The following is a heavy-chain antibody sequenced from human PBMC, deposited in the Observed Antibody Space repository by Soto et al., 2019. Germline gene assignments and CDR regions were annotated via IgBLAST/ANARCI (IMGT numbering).Heavy chain of an antibody. V-gene: IGHV4-4*07. CDR3: ARETGENWTYEAH. D-gene: IGHD1-7*01. Sequence: QVQQQESGPGLVKPSDTLSLTCRVSGAYISDFSWCWIRQPAGKGLEWIGRITINGNTQKNPSFKSRVSKSIDKSRNHFSLNLQSATAADTALDYCARETGENWTYEAHWGSGTLVTVSS. J-gene: IGHJ4*03. CDR2: ITINGNT. CDR1: GAYISDFS.